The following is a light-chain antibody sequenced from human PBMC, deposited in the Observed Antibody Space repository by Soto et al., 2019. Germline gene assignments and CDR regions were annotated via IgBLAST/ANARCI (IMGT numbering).Light chain of an antibody. Sequence: DIQMTQSPSSLFASVGDRVTITCRASQSFSRHLNWYQQKPRKAPNLLIYGASSLQTGVPSRFSGSGSGTDFTLTISSLQPEDFATYYCQQTDSTPRTFGQGTKVEIK. CDR1: QSFSRH. V-gene: IGKV1-39*01. J-gene: IGKJ1*01. CDR2: GAS. CDR3: QQTDSTPRT.